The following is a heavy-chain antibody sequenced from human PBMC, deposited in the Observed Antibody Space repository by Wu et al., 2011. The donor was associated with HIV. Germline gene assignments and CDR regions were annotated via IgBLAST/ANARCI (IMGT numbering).Heavy chain of an antibody. J-gene: IGHJ6*02. CDR1: GYTFTGYY. D-gene: IGHD3-10*01. CDR2: SNPISGAT. Sequence: QVQLVQSGAEAKKPGASVKVSCKASGYTFTGYYIHWVRQAPGQGLEWMGWSNPISGATKYAQKFQGRVTMIRDTSIATVYMELNRLRSDDTAVYYCARSGRVVDAGMDAWGQGTTVTVSS. V-gene: IGHV1-2*02. CDR3: ARSGRVVDAGMDA.